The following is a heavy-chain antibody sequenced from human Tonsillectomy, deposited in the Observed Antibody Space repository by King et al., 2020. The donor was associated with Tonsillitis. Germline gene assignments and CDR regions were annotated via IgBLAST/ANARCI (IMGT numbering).Heavy chain of an antibody. J-gene: IGHJ6*03. CDR3: ASSTYCSGGSCFERDFYYYMNV. V-gene: IGHV3-33*01. Sequence: VQLVESGGGVVQPGRSLRLSCAASGFTFSSHVRHWVRQAPGKGLEWVALIWYDGSNKYYADSVKGRFTISRDNSKNTLYLQMNSLRAEDTAVYYCASSTYCSGGSCFERDFYYYMNVWGKGTTVTVSS. CDR1: GFTFSSHV. D-gene: IGHD2-15*01. CDR2: IWYDGSNK.